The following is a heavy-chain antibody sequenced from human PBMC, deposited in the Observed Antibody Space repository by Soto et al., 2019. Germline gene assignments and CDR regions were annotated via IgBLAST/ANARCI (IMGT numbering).Heavy chain of an antibody. CDR3: AKGSGIAAADYYYYGMDV. CDR1: GFTFSSYA. D-gene: IGHD6-13*01. J-gene: IGHJ6*02. Sequence: SLRLSCAASGFTFSSYAMSWVRQAPGKGLEWVSAISGSGGSTYYADSVKGRFTISRDNSKNTLYLQMNSLRAEDTAVYYCAKGSGIAAADYYYYGMDVWGQGTTVTVSS. V-gene: IGHV3-23*01. CDR2: ISGSGGST.